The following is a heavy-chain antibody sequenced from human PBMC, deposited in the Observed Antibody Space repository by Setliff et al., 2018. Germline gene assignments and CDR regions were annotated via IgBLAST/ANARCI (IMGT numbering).Heavy chain of an antibody. V-gene: IGHV3-30*02. CDR1: GFTFSSYG. D-gene: IGHD3-22*01. CDR3: AKGAFSGSYYFDY. CDR2: IRYDGSNK. Sequence: PGGSLRLSCAASGFTFSSYGMHWVRQAPGKGLEWVAFIRYDGSNKYYADSVKGRFTISRDNSKNTLYLQMNSLRAEDTAVYYCAKGAFSGSYYFDYWGQGTLVTVSS. J-gene: IGHJ4*02.